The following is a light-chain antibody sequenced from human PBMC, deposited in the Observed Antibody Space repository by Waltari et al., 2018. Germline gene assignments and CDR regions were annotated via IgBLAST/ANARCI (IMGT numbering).Light chain of an antibody. Sequence: DMRMTQSPSSLSASSGDKATIYCSASQAIGDWLAWYQQKPGKAPNLLIYRASNLETGVPSRFSGSGSGTEFTLTISSLQPEDLATYYCQQHDNFPWTFGQGTKVEIK. CDR2: RAS. V-gene: IGKV1-33*01. CDR1: QAIGDW. J-gene: IGKJ1*01. CDR3: QQHDNFPWT.